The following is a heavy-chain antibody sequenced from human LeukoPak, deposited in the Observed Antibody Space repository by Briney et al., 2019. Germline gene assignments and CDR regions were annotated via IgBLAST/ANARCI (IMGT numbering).Heavy chain of an antibody. D-gene: IGHD5-12*01. V-gene: IGHV3-66*01. Sequence: GGSLRLSCAASGLTVGFKCMSWVRQAPGKGLEWVSIIYSGGSSYYADSVKGRFTVSRDTSKNTLYLQMNSLRAEDTAVYYCATRPDGNDVPYFDYWCQGTLVTVSS. CDR1: GLTVGFKC. CDR3: ATRPDGNDVPYFDY. CDR2: IYSGGSS. J-gene: IGHJ4*02.